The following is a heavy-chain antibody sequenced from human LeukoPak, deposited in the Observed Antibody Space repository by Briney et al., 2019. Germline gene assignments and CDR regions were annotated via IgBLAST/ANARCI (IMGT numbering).Heavy chain of an antibody. CDR2: IRYDGSNK. J-gene: IGHJ6*03. CDR3: AKDLGELRSYYYYYYMDV. Sequence: PGGSLRLSCAASGFTFSSYGMHWVRQAPGKGLEWVAFIRYDGSNKYYADSVKGRFTISRDNSKNTLYLQMNSLRAEDTAVYYCAKDLGELRSYYYYYYMDVWGKGTTVTISS. CDR1: GFTFSSYG. D-gene: IGHD1-26*01. V-gene: IGHV3-30*02.